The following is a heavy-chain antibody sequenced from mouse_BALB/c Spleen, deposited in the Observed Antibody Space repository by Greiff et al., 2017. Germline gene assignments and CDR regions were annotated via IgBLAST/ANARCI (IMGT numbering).Heavy chain of an antibody. CDR3: ARGGYGKDYAMDY. CDR1: GYTFTDYN. Sequence: EVQLQQSGPELVKPGASVKISCKASGYTFTDYNMHWVKQSHGKSLEWIGYIYPYNGGTGYNQKFKSKATLTVDNSSSTAYMELRSLTSEDSAVYYCARGGYGKDYAMDYWGQGTSVTVAS. D-gene: IGHD2-1*01. J-gene: IGHJ4*01. V-gene: IGHV1S29*02. CDR2: IYPYNGGT.